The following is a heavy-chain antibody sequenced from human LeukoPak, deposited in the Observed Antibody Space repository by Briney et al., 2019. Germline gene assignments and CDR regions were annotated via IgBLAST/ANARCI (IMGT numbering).Heavy chain of an antibody. CDR2: INSDGSST. V-gene: IGHV3-74*01. D-gene: IGHD6-6*01. Sequence: PGGSLRLSCAASGFTFRNDWMHWVRQAPGKGLVWVSRINSDGSSTTYADSVKGRFTISRDNAKNTLYLQMSCLRAEDTGVYYCVRAMGSIVDFWGQGTLVTVSS. J-gene: IGHJ4*02. CDR3: VRAMGSIVDF. CDR1: GFTFRNDW.